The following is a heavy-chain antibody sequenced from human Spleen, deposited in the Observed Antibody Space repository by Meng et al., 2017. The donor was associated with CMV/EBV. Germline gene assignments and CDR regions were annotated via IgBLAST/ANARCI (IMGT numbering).Heavy chain of an antibody. CDR2: ISWNRGSI. D-gene: IGHD4-11*01. V-gene: IGHV3-9*01. J-gene: IGHJ3*02. CDR1: GGSISSNY. CDR3: AKAATTVITLEAFDI. Sequence: LSLTCTVSGGSISSNYWSWVRQAPGKGLEWVSGISWNRGSIGYADSVKGRFTISRDNAKNSLYLQMNSLRAEDTALYYCAKAATTVITLEAFDIWGQGTMVTVSS.